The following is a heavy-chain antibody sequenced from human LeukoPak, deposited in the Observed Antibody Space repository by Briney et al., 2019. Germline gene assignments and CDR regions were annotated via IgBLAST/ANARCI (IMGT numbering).Heavy chain of an antibody. Sequence: SETLSLTCTVSGGSISSYYWTWIRQPPGKGLEWIGYVYYSGSTNYSPSLKSRVTISVDTSKNQFSLKLSSVTAADTAVYYCARSFCNSTTCYPFFDYWGQGALVAVSS. D-gene: IGHD2-2*01. CDR2: VYYSGST. V-gene: IGHV4-59*08. J-gene: IGHJ4*02. CDR1: GGSISSYY. CDR3: ARSFCNSTTCYPFFDY.